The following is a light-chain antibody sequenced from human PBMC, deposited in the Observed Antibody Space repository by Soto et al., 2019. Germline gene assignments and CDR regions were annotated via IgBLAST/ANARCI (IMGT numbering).Light chain of an antibody. V-gene: IGKV3-20*01. CDR1: QSVSSRS. Sequence: EIVLTQSPGTLSLSPGERATLSCRASQSVSSRSLAWYQQKPGQAPRLLLYGASSRATGVPDRFSGSGSGIDFTLTISRLEPEDFAVYYCQQYGSSPETFGQGTKVEIK. CDR3: QQYGSSPET. CDR2: GAS. J-gene: IGKJ1*01.